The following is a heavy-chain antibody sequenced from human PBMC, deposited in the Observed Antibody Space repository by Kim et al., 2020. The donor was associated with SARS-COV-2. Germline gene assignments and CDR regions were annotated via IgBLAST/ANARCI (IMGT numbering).Heavy chain of an antibody. CDR2: IYYSGST. D-gene: IGHD4-17*01. V-gene: IGHV4-61*01. J-gene: IGHJ6*03. CDR3: ARDSPVTTWGGYYYYYMDV. Sequence: SETLSLTCTVSGGSVSSGSYYWSWIRQPPGKGLEWIGYIYYSGSTNYNPSLKSRVTISVDTSKNQFSLKLSSVTAADTAVYYCARDSPVTTWGGYYYYYMDVWGKGTTVTVSS. CDR1: GGSVSSGSYY.